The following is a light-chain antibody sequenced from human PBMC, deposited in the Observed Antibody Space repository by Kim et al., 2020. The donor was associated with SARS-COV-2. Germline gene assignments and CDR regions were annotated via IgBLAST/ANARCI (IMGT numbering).Light chain of an antibody. CDR1: STKNGNGF. V-gene: IGLV1-51*01. CDR3: GTWDNSLSTVV. Sequence: GQKVTISFSGRSTKNGNGFVSWFQQFPGTAPKLLIYDNDKRPSGIPDRFSGSKSATSATLGITGLQTGDEADYYCGTWDNSLSTVVFGGGTKVTVL. CDR2: DND. J-gene: IGLJ3*02.